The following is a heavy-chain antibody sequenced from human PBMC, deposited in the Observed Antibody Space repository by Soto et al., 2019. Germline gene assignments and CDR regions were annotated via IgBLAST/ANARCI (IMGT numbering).Heavy chain of an antibody. J-gene: IGHJ6*02. V-gene: IGHV1-69*01. Sequence: QVQLVQSGAEVKKPGSSVKVSCKASGGTFSSYAISWVRQVPGQGLEWMGGIIPIFGTANYAQKFQGRVTITADESTSTAYMELSSLRSEDTAVYYCARRGGGYCSGGSCYPHYYYGMDVWGQGTTVTVSS. CDR3: ARRGGGYCSGGSCYPHYYYGMDV. CDR1: GGTFSSYA. CDR2: IIPIFGTA. D-gene: IGHD2-15*01.